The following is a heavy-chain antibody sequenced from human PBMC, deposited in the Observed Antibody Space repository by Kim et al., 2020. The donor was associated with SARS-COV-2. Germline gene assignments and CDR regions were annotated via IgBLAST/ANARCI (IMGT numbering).Heavy chain of an antibody. CDR2: IRNKAKSYTT. J-gene: IGHJ6*02. Sequence: GGSLRLSCAASGFICSDYYMDWVRQAPGKGLEWVGRIRNKAKSYTTEYAASGRGRFTISSDDSKNSLFLQMNSLKTEDTAVYYCARGHKGMDLWCQGTTAAVSS. CDR1: GFICSDYY. V-gene: IGHV3-72*01. CDR3: ARGHKGMDL.